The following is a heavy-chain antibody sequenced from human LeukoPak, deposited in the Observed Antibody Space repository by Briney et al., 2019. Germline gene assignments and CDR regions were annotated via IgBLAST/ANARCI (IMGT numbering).Heavy chain of an antibody. Sequence: GGSLRHSHAASWFIFNNFQMICVGQARGGGGEWEANIKQDGSKKYYVDSSKGRFTTSRDNARNSLYLQKNSPRGEDTAVYYCTTLIDGRCFDCWGQGTLVTVSS. V-gene: IGHV3-7*01. CDR3: TTLIDGRCFDC. CDR1: WFIFNNFQ. CDR2: IKQDGSKK. D-gene: IGHD2-15*01. J-gene: IGHJ4*02.